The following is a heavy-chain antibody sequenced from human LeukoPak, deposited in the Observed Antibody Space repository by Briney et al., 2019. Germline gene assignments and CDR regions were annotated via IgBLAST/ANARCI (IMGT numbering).Heavy chain of an antibody. V-gene: IGHV3-9*03. CDR3: AKGREGSFDY. CDR1: GFTFDDYA. J-gene: IGHJ4*02. D-gene: IGHD3-10*01. CDR2: ISWNSGSI. Sequence: GGSLRLSCAASGFTFDDYAMHWVRQAPGKGLEWVSGISWNSGSIGYADSVKGRFTISRDNAKNSLYLQMNSLRAEDMALYYCAKGREGSFDYWGQGTLVIVSS.